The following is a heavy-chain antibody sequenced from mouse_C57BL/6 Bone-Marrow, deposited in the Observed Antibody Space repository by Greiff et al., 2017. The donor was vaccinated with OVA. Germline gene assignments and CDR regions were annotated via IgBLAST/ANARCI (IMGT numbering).Heavy chain of an antibody. D-gene: IGHD1-1*01. CDR3: ARAYYYGSSLPFDY. CDR2: ISDGGSYT. J-gene: IGHJ2*01. V-gene: IGHV5-4*01. Sequence: EVHLVESGGGLVKPGGSLKLSCAASGFTFSSYAMSWVRQTPEKRLEWVATISDGGSYTYYPDNVKGRFTISRDNAKNNLYLQMSHLKSEDTAMYYCARAYYYGSSLPFDYWGQGTTLTVSS. CDR1: GFTFSSYA.